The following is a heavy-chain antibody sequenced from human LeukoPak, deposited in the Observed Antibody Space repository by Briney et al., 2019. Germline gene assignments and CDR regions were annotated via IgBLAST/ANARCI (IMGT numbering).Heavy chain of an antibody. V-gene: IGHV5-51*01. CDR2: IYPGDSET. Sequence: GESLKISCKGSGYSFSSYWIGWVRQMPGKGLEWMAIIYPGDSETTYSPSFHGQVTISADKSITTAYLQSSSLKASDTAMYYCGRRLKYYGQHAFDIWGQGTMVTVSS. CDR1: GYSFSSYW. J-gene: IGHJ3*02. D-gene: IGHD3-3*01. CDR3: GRRLKYYGQHAFDI.